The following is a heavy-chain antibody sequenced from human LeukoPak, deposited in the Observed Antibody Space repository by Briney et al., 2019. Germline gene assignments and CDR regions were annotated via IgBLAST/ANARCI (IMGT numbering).Heavy chain of an antibody. V-gene: IGHV4-39*01. CDR1: GGSTSSSSYY. Sequence: SETLSLTCTVSGGSTSSSSYYWGWTRQPPGKGLEWIGSIYYSGSTYYNPSLNSRVTISEDTSKNQFSLKLSSVTAADTAVYYCARHHYCSGGTSYSFDYWGQGTLVTVSS. CDR3: ARHHYCSGGTSYSFDY. J-gene: IGHJ4*02. D-gene: IGHD2-15*01. CDR2: IYYSGST.